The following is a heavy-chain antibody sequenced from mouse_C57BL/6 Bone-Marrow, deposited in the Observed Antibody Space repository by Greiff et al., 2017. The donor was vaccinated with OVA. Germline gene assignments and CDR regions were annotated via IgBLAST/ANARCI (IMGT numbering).Heavy chain of an antibody. V-gene: IGHV1-5*01. CDR2: IYPGNSDT. Sequence: EVQRVESGPVLARPGASVKMSCKTSGYTFTSYWMHWVKQRPGQGLEWIGAIYPGNSDTSYNQKFKGKAKLTAVTSASTAYMELSSLTNEDSAVYYCTRGYDYDGGGFYYAMDYWGQGTSVTVSS. CDR3: TRGYDYDGGGFYYAMDY. D-gene: IGHD2-4*01. J-gene: IGHJ4*01. CDR1: GYTFTSYW.